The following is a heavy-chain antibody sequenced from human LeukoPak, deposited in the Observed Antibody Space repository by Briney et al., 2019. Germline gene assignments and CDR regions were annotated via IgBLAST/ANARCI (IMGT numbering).Heavy chain of an antibody. Sequence: GRSLRLSCAASGFTFSNYAMHWVRQAPGKGLEWVAIISYDGLNKYYADSVKGRFTISRDNSKNTLYLQMNSLRAEDTAVYYCAKNREDTVATITAYWGQGTLVTVSS. V-gene: IGHV3-30-3*02. J-gene: IGHJ4*02. D-gene: IGHD5-12*01. CDR2: ISYDGLNK. CDR3: AKNREDTVATITAY. CDR1: GFTFSNYA.